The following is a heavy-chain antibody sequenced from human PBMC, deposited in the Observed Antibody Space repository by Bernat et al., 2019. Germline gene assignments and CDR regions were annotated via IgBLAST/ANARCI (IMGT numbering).Heavy chain of an antibody. CDR1: GFTFSGSA. V-gene: IGHV3-73*01. D-gene: IGHD6-13*01. Sequence: EVQLVESGGGLVQPGGSLKLSCAASGFTFSGSAMHWVRQASGKGLEWVGRIRSKANSYATAYAASVKGRFTISRDDSKNTAYLQMNSLKTEDTAVYYCTTGYSVWGGMDVWGQGTTVTVSS. CDR3: TTGYSVWGGMDV. CDR2: IRSKANSYAT. J-gene: IGHJ6*02.